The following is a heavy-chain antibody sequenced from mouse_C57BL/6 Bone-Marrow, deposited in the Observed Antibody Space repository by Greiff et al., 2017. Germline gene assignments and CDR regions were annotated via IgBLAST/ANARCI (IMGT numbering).Heavy chain of an antibody. J-gene: IGHJ1*03. Sequence: DVHLVESGGDLVKPGGSLKLSCAASGFTFSSYGMSWVRQTPDKRLGWVATISSGGSYTYYPDSVKGRFTISRDNAKNTLYLQMSSLKSEDTAMYYCANYYGSSHWYFDVWGTGTTVTVSS. D-gene: IGHD1-1*01. CDR1: GFTFSSYG. CDR2: ISSGGSYT. CDR3: ANYYGSSHWYFDV. V-gene: IGHV5-6*01.